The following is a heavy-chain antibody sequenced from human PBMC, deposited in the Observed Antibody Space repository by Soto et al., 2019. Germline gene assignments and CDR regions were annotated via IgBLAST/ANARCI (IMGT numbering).Heavy chain of an antibody. CDR1: GYTFTSYG. J-gene: IGHJ3*02. CDR3: ARDVGGLVLRFLEWLQEPDAFDI. Sequence: GASLKVSCKASGYTFTSYGISWVRQAPGQGLEWMGWISAYNGNTNYAQKLQGRVTMTTDTSTSTAYMELRSLRSDDTAVYYCARDVGGLVLRFLEWLQEPDAFDIWGQGTMVTVSS. D-gene: IGHD3-3*01. CDR2: ISAYNGNT. V-gene: IGHV1-18*01.